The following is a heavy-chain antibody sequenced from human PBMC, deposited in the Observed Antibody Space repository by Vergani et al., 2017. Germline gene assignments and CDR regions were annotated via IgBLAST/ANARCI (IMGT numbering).Heavy chain of an antibody. CDR1: GFTFSGSA. J-gene: IGHJ3*02. CDR3: TRQDSGSYSFAFDI. V-gene: IGHV3-73*01. Sequence: EVQLVESGGGLVQPGGSLKLSCAASGFTFSGSAMHWVCQASGKGLEWVGRIRSKANSYATAYAASVKGRFTISRDDSKHTAYLQMNSLKTEDTAVYYCTRQDSGSYSFAFDIWGQGTMVTVSS. CDR2: IRSKANSYAT. D-gene: IGHD1-26*01.